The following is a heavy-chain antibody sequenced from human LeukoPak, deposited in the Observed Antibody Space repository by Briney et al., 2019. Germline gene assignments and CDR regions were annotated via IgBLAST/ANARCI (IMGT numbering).Heavy chain of an antibody. Sequence: ASVKVSCKASGYTFTSYGISWVRQAPGQGLEWMGWISAYNGNTNYAQKLQGRVTMTTDTSTSTAYMELRSLRSDDTAVYYCAREPPLGVTPYYYYYYMDVWGKGTTVTVSS. V-gene: IGHV1-18*01. D-gene: IGHD4-23*01. CDR3: AREPPLGVTPYYYYYYMDV. J-gene: IGHJ6*03. CDR2: ISAYNGNT. CDR1: GYTFTSYG.